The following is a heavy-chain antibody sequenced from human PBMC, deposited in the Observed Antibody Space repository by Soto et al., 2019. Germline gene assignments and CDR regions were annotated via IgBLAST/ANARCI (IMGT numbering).Heavy chain of an antibody. CDR1: GGSFSGYY. D-gene: IGHD2-8*02. CDR2: INHSGST. V-gene: IGHV4-34*01. J-gene: IGHJ4*02. CDR3: ARDKITGLFDY. Sequence: SETLSLTCAVLGGSFSGYYWTWIRQPPGTGLEWIGEINHSGSTNYNPSLKSRVTISVDTSKNQFSLKLTSVTAADTAVYYCARDKITGLFDYWGRGTLVTVSS.